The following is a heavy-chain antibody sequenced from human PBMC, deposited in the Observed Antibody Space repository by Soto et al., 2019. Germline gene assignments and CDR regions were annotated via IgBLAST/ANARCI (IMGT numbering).Heavy chain of an antibody. CDR2: ISGGGEAA. D-gene: IGHD7-27*01. Sequence: EVQLLESGGGLVQPGGSLRLSCAGSGFTFINYAMNWVRQAPGKGLEWVSSISGGGEAAFFGDSVRGRFTISRDNSKKTVTLQMNSLGVGDTAVYSCARKILGSTTRPDYWYFDRWGRGTLVTVSS. CDR3: ARKILGSTTRPDYWYFDR. J-gene: IGHJ2*01. V-gene: IGHV3-23*01. CDR1: GFTFINYA.